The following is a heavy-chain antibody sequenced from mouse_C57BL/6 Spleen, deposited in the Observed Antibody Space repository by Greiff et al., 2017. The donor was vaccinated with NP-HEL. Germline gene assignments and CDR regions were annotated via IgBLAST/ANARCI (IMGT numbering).Heavy chain of an antibody. CDR1: GFTFSSYT. Sequence: EVKLMESGGGLVKPGGSLKLSCAASGFTFSSYTMSWVRQTPEKRLEWVATISGGGGNTYYPDSVKGRFTIPRDNAKNTLSLQMSSLRSEDAALYCCAGPPSEVVDDWYFGVWGTGTTVTVAT. CDR3: AGPPSEVVDDWYFGV. CDR2: ISGGGGNT. D-gene: IGHD1-1*02. J-gene: IGHJ1*03. V-gene: IGHV5-9*01.